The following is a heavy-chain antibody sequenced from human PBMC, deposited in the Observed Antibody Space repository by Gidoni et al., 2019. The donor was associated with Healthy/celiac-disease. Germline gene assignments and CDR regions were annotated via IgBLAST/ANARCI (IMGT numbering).Heavy chain of an antibody. J-gene: IGHJ6*03. CDR1: GFTFDDYA. V-gene: IGHV3-9*01. CDR3: AKNAVVPAASDYYYYYMDV. D-gene: IGHD2-2*01. CDR2: ISWNSGSI. Sequence: EVQLVESGGGLVQPGRSLRLSCAASGFTFDDYAMHWVRQAPGKGLEWVSGISWNSGSIGYADSVKGRFTISRDNAKNSLYLQMNSLRAEDTALYYCAKNAVVPAASDYYYYYMDVWGKGTTVTVSS.